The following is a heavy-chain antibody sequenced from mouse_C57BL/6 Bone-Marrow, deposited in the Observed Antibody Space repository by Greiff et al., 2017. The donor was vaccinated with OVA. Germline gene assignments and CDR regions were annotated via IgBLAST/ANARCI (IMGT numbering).Heavy chain of an antibody. Sequence: EVQLQQSGPGLVKPSQSLSLTCSVTGYSITSGYYWNWIRQFPENKLEWMGYISYDGSNNYNPSLKNRISITRDTSKNQFFLKLNSVTTEDTATYYCARDASNYKWYFDYWGQGTTLTVSS. J-gene: IGHJ2*01. V-gene: IGHV3-6*01. CDR1: GYSITSGYY. D-gene: IGHD2-5*01. CDR3: ARDASNYKWYFDY. CDR2: ISYDGSN.